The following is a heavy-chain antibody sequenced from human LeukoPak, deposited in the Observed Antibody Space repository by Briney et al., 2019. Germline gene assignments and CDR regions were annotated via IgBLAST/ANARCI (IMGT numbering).Heavy chain of an antibody. D-gene: IGHD6-25*01. CDR1: GFTFSSYA. J-gene: IGHJ3*02. CDR3: AREGRGGFDI. Sequence: GGSLRLSCAASGFTFSSYAMHWVRQAPGKGLEWVAVISYDGSNKYYADSVKGRFTISRDNAKNSVYLQMSSLRVEDTAVYYCAREGRGGFDIWGQGTMVTVSS. CDR2: ISYDGSNK. V-gene: IGHV3-30-3*01.